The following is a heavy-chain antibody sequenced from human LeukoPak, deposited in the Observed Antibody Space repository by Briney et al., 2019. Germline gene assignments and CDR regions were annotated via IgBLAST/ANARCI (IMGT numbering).Heavy chain of an antibody. CDR2: LYSGGST. J-gene: IGHJ4*02. D-gene: IGHD6-19*01. CDR3: ARENIAVAGYYYFDY. V-gene: IGHV3-53*01. CDR1: GFTVSSNY. Sequence: GGSLRLSCAASGFTVSSNYMNWVRQAPGKGPEWVSVLYSGGSTYYADSVKGRFTISRDNSRNTLYLQMNSLRAEDTAVYHCARENIAVAGYYYFDYWGQGTLVTVSS.